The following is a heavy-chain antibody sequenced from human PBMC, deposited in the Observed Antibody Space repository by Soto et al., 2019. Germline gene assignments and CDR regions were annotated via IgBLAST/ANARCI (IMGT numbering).Heavy chain of an antibody. CDR2: IGTAGDT. CDR3: ARGMGYCSGGSCYSY. V-gene: IGHV3-13*01. D-gene: IGHD2-15*01. J-gene: IGHJ4*02. Sequence: EVQLVESGGGLVQPGGSLRLSCAASGFTFSSYDMHWVRQATGKGLEWVSAIGTAGDTYYPGSVKGRFTISRENAENSLYLQMNSLRAGDTAVYYCARGMGYCSGGSCYSYWGQGTLVTVSS. CDR1: GFTFSSYD.